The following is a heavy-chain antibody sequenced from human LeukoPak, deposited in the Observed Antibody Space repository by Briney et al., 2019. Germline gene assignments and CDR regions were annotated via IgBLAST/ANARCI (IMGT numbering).Heavy chain of an antibody. D-gene: IGHD3-3*01. V-gene: IGHV3-23*01. J-gene: IGHJ4*02. CDR2: ISGSGGST. Sequence: GGSLRLSCAASGFTFSSYAMSWVRQAPGKGLEWVSAISGSGGSTYYADSVKGRFTISRDNSKNTLYLQMNSLRAEDTAVYYCAKVADFWSGSRKAYFDYWGQGTLVTVSS. CDR1: GFTFSSYA. CDR3: AKVADFWSGSRKAYFDY.